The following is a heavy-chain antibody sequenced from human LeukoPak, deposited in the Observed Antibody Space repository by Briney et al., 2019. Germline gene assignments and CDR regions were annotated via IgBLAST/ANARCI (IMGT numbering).Heavy chain of an antibody. J-gene: IGHJ4*02. D-gene: IGHD4/OR15-4a*01. CDR3: ARLHGAYPFDY. CDR2: ISSSGPTI. V-gene: IGHV3-48*03. CDR1: GFTFSSYE. Sequence: PGGSLRLSCAASGFTFSSYEMNWVRQAPGKGLEWVSYISSSGPTIYYADSVKGRFTISRDNAKNSVFLQMNSLRAEDTAVYYCARLHGAYPFDYWSQGTLVTVSS.